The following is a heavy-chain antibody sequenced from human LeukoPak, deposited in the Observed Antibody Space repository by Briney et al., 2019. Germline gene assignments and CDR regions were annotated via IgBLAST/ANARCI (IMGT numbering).Heavy chain of an antibody. J-gene: IGHJ3*02. Sequence: SEALSLTCAVYVGSFSGYYWSWIRQPPGKGLEWIGEVNHSGSTNYNPSLKSRVTISVDTSKNQFSLKLSSVTAADTAVYYCARVEKTDYDFWSGSKSSVAAFDIWGRGTKVTVSP. V-gene: IGHV4-34*01. CDR1: VGSFSGYY. CDR2: VNHSGST. CDR3: ARVEKTDYDFWSGSKSSVAAFDI. D-gene: IGHD3-3*01.